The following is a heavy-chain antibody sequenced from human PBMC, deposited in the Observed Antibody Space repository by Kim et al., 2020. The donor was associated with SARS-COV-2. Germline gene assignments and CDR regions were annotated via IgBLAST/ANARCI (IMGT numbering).Heavy chain of an antibody. CDR1: GFTFSSYA. Sequence: GGSLRLSCAASGFTFSSYAMHWVRQAPGKGLEWVAVISYDGSNKYYADSVKGRFTISRDNSKNTLYLQMNSLRAEDTAVYYCARERWGGATTPYYGMDVWGQGTTVTVSS. D-gene: IGHD1-26*01. CDR2: ISYDGSNK. CDR3: ARERWGGATTPYYGMDV. J-gene: IGHJ6*02. V-gene: IGHV3-30*04.